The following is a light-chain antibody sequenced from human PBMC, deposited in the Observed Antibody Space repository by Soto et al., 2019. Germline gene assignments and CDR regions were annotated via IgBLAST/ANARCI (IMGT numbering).Light chain of an antibody. Sequence: DRVTITCRASQSITGWLAWYQQKPGKAPKLLIYKASTLKSGVPSRFSGSGSGTEFTLTISSLQPDDFATYYCQHYNSYSEAFGQGTKVDIK. CDR3: QHYNSYSEA. CDR2: KAS. V-gene: IGKV1-5*03. CDR1: QSITGW. J-gene: IGKJ1*01.